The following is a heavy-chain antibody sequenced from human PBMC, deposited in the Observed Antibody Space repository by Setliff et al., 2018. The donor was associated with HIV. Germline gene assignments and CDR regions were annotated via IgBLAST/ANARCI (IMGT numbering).Heavy chain of an antibody. V-gene: IGHV3-21*01. Sequence: GGSLRLSCAASGFTFRNYKFNWVRQAPGRGLEWVSSIRTGSGGAIDYADSVQGRFTISRDNSKNSVYLQLNSLRVEDTAVYYCMRWGLPYAIDYWGQGMLVTVSS. D-gene: IGHD2-21*02. CDR3: MRWGLPYAIDY. J-gene: IGHJ4*02. CDR2: IRTGSGGAI. CDR1: GFTFRNYK.